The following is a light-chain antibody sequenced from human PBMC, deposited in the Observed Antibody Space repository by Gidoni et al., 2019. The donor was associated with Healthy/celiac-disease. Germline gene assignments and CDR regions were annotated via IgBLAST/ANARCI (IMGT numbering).Light chain of an antibody. V-gene: IGKV2-28*01. Sequence: DMVMTQSRLSLPITPGEPASISCRSSQSLLHSNGYNYLDWYLQKPGQSPQLLIYLGSNRAYGVPARFSGSGSGTDFTLKISRVEAEDVWVYYCIQALQTPQTFGQGTKVEIK. CDR2: LGS. CDR1: QSLLHSNGYNY. J-gene: IGKJ1*01. CDR3: IQALQTPQT.